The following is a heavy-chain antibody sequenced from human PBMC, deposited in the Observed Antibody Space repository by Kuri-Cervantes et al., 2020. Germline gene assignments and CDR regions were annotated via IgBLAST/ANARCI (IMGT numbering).Heavy chain of an antibody. V-gene: IGHV3-9*01. Sequence: GGSLRLSCAASGFTFDDYAMHWVRQAPGKGLEWVSGISWNSGSIGYADSVKGRFTISRDNAKNSLYLQMNSLRAEDTALYYCARELYCSGGSCYSYYYYGMDVWGQGTTVTVSS. CDR3: ARELYCSGGSCYSYYYYGMDV. CDR2: ISWNSGSI. CDR1: GFTFDDYA. D-gene: IGHD2-15*01. J-gene: IGHJ6*02.